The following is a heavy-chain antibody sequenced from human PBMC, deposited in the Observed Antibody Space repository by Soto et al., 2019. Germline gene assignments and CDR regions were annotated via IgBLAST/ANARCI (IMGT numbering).Heavy chain of an antibody. CDR1: GFTFSSYG. Sequence: QVQLVESGGGVVQPGRSLRLSCAASGFTFSSYGMHWVRQAPGKGLEWVAVISYDGSNKYYADSVKGRFTISRDNSKNTLYLQMNSLRAEDTAVYYCAKDRRRITMDRGVIITNYYYYGMDVWGQGTTVTVSS. V-gene: IGHV3-30*18. CDR3: AKDRRRITMDRGVIITNYYYYGMDV. D-gene: IGHD3-10*01. J-gene: IGHJ6*02. CDR2: ISYDGSNK.